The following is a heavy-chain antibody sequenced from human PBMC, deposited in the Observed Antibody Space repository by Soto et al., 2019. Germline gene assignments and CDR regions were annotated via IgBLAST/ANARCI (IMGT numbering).Heavy chain of an antibody. CDR1: GFTFSNYW. V-gene: IGHV3-7*05. J-gene: IGHJ4*02. Sequence: GGSLRLSCAASGFTFSNYWMNWVRQVPGRGLEWVANIKQDGSEIHYLDSVEGRFTISRDNAKNSLYLQMNSLRAEDTGVYYCARSSGWTGDYWGQGILVTVSS. CDR3: ARSSGWTGDY. D-gene: IGHD3-10*01. CDR2: IKQDGSEI.